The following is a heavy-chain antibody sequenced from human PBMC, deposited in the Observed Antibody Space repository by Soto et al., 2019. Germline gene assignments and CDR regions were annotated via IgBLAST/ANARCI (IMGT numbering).Heavy chain of an antibody. D-gene: IGHD1-1*01. CDR1: GFTFSSYG. Sequence: GGSLRLSCAASGFTFSSYGMHWVRQAPGKGLEWVAVIWYDGSNKYYADSVKGRFTISRDNSKNTLYLQMNSLRAEDTAVYYCARDWTKLERQVLDYWGQGTLVTVSS. CDR3: ARDWTKLERQVLDY. V-gene: IGHV3-33*01. CDR2: IWYDGSNK. J-gene: IGHJ4*02.